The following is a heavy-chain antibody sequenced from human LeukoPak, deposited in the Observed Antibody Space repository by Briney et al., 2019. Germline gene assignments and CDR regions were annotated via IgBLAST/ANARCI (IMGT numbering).Heavy chain of an antibody. D-gene: IGHD2-2*02. CDR2: ISAYNGNT. Sequence: ASVKVSCKASGYTFTSYGTSWVRQAPGQGLEWMGWISAYNGNTNSAPELQGRVTVTTDTSTSTAYMELRSLRSDDTAVYYCARGGVVPAAIANWFDPWGQGTPVIVSS. V-gene: IGHV1-18*01. CDR3: ARGGVVPAAIANWFDP. CDR1: GYTFTSYG. J-gene: IGHJ5*02.